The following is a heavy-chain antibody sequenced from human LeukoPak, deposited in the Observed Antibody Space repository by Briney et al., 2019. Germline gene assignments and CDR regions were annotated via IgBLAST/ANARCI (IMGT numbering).Heavy chain of an antibody. CDR1: EFTVSSNY. J-gene: IGHJ4*02. CDR3: ARRAGGYSHPYDY. CDR2: IYSGGNT. V-gene: IGHV3-53*01. Sequence: GGSLRLSCAASEFTVSSNYMSWVRQAPGKGLEWVSIIYSGGNTYYADSVEGRFTISRDNSKNTLYLQMNNLRAEDTAVYYCARRAGGYSHPYDYWGQGTLVTVSS. D-gene: IGHD4-23*01.